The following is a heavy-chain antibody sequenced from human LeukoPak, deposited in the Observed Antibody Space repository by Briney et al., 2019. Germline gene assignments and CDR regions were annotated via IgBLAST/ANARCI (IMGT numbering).Heavy chain of an antibody. V-gene: IGHV3-21*01. Sequence: PGGSLRLSCAASGFIFSSYSMNWVRQAPGKGLEWVSSISSYSGSIYYADSLKGRFTISRDNAKNSLYLQMNSLRAEDTAVYYCARDKTTVTTKGSHFWFDPWGQGTLVTVSS. CDR1: GFIFSSYS. CDR2: ISSYSGSI. D-gene: IGHD4-17*01. J-gene: IGHJ5*02. CDR3: ARDKTTVTTKGSHFWFDP.